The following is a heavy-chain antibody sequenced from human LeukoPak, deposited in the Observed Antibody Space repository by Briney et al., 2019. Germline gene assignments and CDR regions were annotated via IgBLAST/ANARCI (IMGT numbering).Heavy chain of an antibody. D-gene: IGHD2-8*02. V-gene: IGHV3-53*01. CDR1: GFTVSSNY. Sequence: GGSLRLSCAASGFTVSSNYMSWVRQAPGKGLEWVSVIYSGGSTYYADSVKGRFTISRDNSKSTLYLQMNSLRAEDTAIYYCAKDSKEKRVKVTGGGFDYWGQGALVTVSS. J-gene: IGHJ4*02. CDR2: IYSGGST. CDR3: AKDSKEKRVKVTGGGFDY.